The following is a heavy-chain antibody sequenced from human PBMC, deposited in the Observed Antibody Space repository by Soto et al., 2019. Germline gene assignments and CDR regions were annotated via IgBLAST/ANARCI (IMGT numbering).Heavy chain of an antibody. D-gene: IGHD3-3*01. CDR1: GGSFSGYY. CDR3: ARVGYDFWSGSENFDY. Sequence: SETLSLTCAVYGGSFSGYYWSWIRQPPGKGLEWIGEINHSGSTNYNPSLKSRVTISVDTSKNQFSLKLSSVTAADTAVYYCARVGYDFWSGSENFDYWGQGTLVTVSS. V-gene: IGHV4-34*01. J-gene: IGHJ4*02. CDR2: INHSGST.